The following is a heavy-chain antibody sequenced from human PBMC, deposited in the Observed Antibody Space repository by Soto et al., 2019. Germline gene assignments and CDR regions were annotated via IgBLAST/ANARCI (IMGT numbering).Heavy chain of an antibody. D-gene: IGHD5-12*01. CDR3: AKSPRGEMATD. CDR1: GYTFINYH. J-gene: IGHJ4*02. V-gene: IGHV1-18*01. Sequence: QVQLVQSGGEVKKPGASVTVSCKASGYTFINYHITWVRQAPGQGLEWMAWINTYNGMTDYAQRFQGRVTMTRDTSTSTAYLELSNLGSDDTAVYFCAKSPRGEMATDWGQGTLVTVSS. CDR2: INTYNGMT.